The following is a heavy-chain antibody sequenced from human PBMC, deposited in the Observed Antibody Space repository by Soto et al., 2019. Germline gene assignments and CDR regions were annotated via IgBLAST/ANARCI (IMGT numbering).Heavy chain of an antibody. CDR1: GCTFDDYA. D-gene: IGHD3-22*01. CDR2: ISWNSGSI. CDR3: AKEFDPYDSSGSNLN. J-gene: IGHJ4*02. V-gene: IGHV3-9*01. Sequence: TGGSLRLSCAASGCTFDDYAMHWVRQAPGKGLEWVSGISWNSGSIGYADSVKGRFTISRDNAKNSLYLQMNSLRAEDTALYYCAKEFDPYDSSGSNLNWGQGTLVTVSS.